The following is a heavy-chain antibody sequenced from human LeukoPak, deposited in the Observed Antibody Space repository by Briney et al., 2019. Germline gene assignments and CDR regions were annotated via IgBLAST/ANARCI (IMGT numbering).Heavy chain of an antibody. V-gene: IGHV4-61*02. J-gene: IGHJ4*02. Sequence: PSETLSLTCTVSGGSISSGSYYWSWIRQPAGKGLEWIGRIYTSGSTNYNPSLKSRVTISVDTSKNQFPLKLSSVTAADTAVYYCARADTSRLGEATWGQGTLVTVSS. CDR2: IYTSGST. CDR3: ARADTSRLGEAT. D-gene: IGHD3-10*01. CDR1: GGSISSGSYY.